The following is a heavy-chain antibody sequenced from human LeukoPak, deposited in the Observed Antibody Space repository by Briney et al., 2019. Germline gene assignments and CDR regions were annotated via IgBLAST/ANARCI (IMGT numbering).Heavy chain of an antibody. D-gene: IGHD6-19*01. Sequence: SETLSLTCAVYGGSFSGYYWSWIRQPPGKGLEWIGEINHSGSTNYNPSLKSRVTISVDTSRNQFSLKLSSVTAADTAVYYCARDRGAIMAGTFYYWGQGTLVTVSS. CDR1: GGSFSGYY. J-gene: IGHJ4*02. CDR2: INHSGST. V-gene: IGHV4-34*01. CDR3: ARDRGAIMAGTFYY.